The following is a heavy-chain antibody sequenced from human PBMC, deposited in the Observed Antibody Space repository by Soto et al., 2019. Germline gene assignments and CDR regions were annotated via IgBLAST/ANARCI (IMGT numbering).Heavy chain of an antibody. CDR3: ARHLIEGYDFKGGQDYSYYYMDV. CDR1: GYSFTSYW. V-gene: IGHV5-51*01. CDR2: IYPGDSDT. J-gene: IGHJ6*03. Sequence: GESLKISCKGSGYSFTSYWIGWVRQMPGKGLEWIGIIYPGDSDTRYSPSFQGQVTISADKSISTAYLQWSSLKASDTAMYYCARHLIEGYDFKGGQDYSYYYMDVWGKGTTVTVSS. D-gene: IGHD5-12*01.